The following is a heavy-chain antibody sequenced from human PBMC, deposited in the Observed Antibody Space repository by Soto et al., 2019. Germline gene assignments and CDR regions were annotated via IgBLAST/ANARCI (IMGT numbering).Heavy chain of an antibody. D-gene: IGHD2-8*01. CDR3: ARDTHDGLYYYYGMDV. Sequence: QVQLVESGGGVVQPGRSLRLSCAASGFTFSSYAMHWVRQAPGKGLEWVAVISYDGSNKYYADSVKGRFTISRDNYKNTLYLQMNSLRAEDTAVYYCARDTHDGLYYYYGMDVWGQGTTVTVSS. V-gene: IGHV3-30-3*01. CDR1: GFTFSSYA. J-gene: IGHJ6*02. CDR2: ISYDGSNK.